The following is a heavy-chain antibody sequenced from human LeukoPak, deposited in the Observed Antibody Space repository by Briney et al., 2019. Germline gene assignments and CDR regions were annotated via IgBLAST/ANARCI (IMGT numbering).Heavy chain of an antibody. CDR1: GFTFSDYS. CDR3: ARDYKYAFDN. Sequence: GGSLRLSCAASGFTFSDYSMNWVRQAPGKGLEWISYIAIDSGNTNYADSVKGRFTISGDKAKNSLYLQMNSLRVEDTAVYYCARDYKYAFDNWGQGTLVTVSS. V-gene: IGHV3-48*01. D-gene: IGHD5-24*01. J-gene: IGHJ4*02. CDR2: IAIDSGNT.